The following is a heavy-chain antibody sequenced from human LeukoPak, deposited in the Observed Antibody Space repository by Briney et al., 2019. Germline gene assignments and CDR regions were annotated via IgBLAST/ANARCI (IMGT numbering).Heavy chain of an antibody. J-gene: IGHJ4*02. CDR3: ARGPTVTFDY. Sequence: GGSLRLSCAASGFTFSSYAMHWVRQAPGKGLEWVAVISYDGSNKYYADSVKGRFTISRDNAGKSLYLQMNSLRAEDTAVYYCARGPTVTFDYWGRGTLVTVSS. CDR2: ISYDGSNK. V-gene: IGHV3-30*04. D-gene: IGHD4-17*01. CDR1: GFTFSSYA.